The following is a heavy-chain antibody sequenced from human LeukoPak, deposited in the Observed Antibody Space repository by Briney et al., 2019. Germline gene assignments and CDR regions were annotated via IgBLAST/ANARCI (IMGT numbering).Heavy chain of an antibody. D-gene: IGHD4-17*01. V-gene: IGHV3-53*01. J-gene: IGHJ6*04. CDR2: IYSGGST. CDR1: GFTVSSNY. CDR3: ARDNPIDYGDQEYYYYGMDV. Sequence: GGSLRLSCAASGFTVSSNYMSWVRQAPGKGLEWVSVIYSGGSTYYAASVKGRFTISRDNSKNTLYLQTNSLRAEDTAVYYCARDNPIDYGDQEYYYYGMDVWGKGTTVTVSS.